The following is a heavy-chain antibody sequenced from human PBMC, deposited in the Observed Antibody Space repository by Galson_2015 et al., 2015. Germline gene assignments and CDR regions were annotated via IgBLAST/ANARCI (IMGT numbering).Heavy chain of an antibody. J-gene: IGHJ4*03. CDR2: ITSRSSYI. D-gene: IGHD6-13*01. Sequence: GKALEWVSCITSRSSYIYYADSVKGRFTISRDNVKNSLYLHMNSLRVEDTAVHYCARDPSAGTYQSNFDYWGQGTAVTVSS. CDR3: ARDPSAGTYQSNFDY. V-gene: IGHV3-21*01.